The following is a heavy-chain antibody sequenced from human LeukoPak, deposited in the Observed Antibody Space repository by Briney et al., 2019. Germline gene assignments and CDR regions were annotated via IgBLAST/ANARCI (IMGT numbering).Heavy chain of an antibody. J-gene: IGHJ6*02. V-gene: IGHV3-48*04. CDR1: GFSFSSYS. CDR3: AIPPLSGTGSSRPLAGVDV. Sequence: GGSLRLSCAASGFSFSSYSLNWVRQAPGKGLEWVSYISHTGSTMSYADSVKGRFTISRDNARNSLYLQMNSLRAEDTAVYYCAIPPLSGTGSSRPLAGVDVWGQGTTVTVSS. D-gene: IGHD3-10*01. CDR2: ISHTGSTM.